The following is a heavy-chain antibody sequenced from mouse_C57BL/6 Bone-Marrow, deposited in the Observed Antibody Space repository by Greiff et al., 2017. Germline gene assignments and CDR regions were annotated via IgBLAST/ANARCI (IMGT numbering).Heavy chain of an antibody. D-gene: IGHD2-1*01. Sequence: QVQLKQSGAELVRPGSSVKLSCKASGYTFTSYWMDWVKQRPGQGLAWIGYIYPSDSDTHYNHKFKDKATLTVDKSSSTSYMLLSSLTSEDSAVYYCARRGNYPYYAMDYWGQGTSGTVSS. CDR2: IYPSDSDT. V-gene: IGHV1-61*01. CDR1: GYTFTSYW. CDR3: ARRGNYPYYAMDY. J-gene: IGHJ4*01.